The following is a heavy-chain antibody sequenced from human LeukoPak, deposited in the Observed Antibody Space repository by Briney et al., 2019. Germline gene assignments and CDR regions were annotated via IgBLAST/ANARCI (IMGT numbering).Heavy chain of an antibody. V-gene: IGHV3-23*01. CDR2: ISGSGGST. J-gene: IGHJ4*02. CDR1: GFTFSSYA. CDR3: ASALGYCSSTSCYDFNY. Sequence: GGSLRPSCAASGFTFSSYAMSWVRQAPGKGLEWVSAISGSGGSTYYADSVKGRFTISRDNSKNTLYLQMNSLRAEDTAVYYCASALGYCSSTSCYDFNYWGQGTLVTVSS. D-gene: IGHD2-2*01.